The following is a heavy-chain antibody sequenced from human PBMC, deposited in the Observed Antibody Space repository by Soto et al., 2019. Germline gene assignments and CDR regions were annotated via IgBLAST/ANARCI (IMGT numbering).Heavy chain of an antibody. D-gene: IGHD3-3*01. CDR2: ISSRSSTI. CDR3: ARGYYDFWSAVVQH. Sequence: GGSLRLSCAASGFNFSSYCMNWVRQAPGKGLEWVSYISSRSSTIHYADSVKGRFTISRDNAKNSLYLQMNSLRAEDTAVYYCARGYYDFWSAVVQHWGQGALVTVSS. V-gene: IGHV3-48*01. J-gene: IGHJ1*01. CDR1: GFNFSSYC.